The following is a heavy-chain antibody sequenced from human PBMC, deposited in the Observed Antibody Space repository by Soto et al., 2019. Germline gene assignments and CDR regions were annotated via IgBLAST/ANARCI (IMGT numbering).Heavy chain of an antibody. CDR2: IYHSGST. CDR3: ARAVYGDYDNWFDP. Sequence: LSLTCAVSGGSISSSNWWSWVRQPPGKGLEWIGEIYHSGSTNYNPSLKSRVTTSVDKSKNQFSLKLSSVTAADTAVYYCARAVYGDYDNWFDPWGQGTLVTVSS. CDR1: GGSISSSNW. J-gene: IGHJ5*02. V-gene: IGHV4-4*02. D-gene: IGHD4-17*01.